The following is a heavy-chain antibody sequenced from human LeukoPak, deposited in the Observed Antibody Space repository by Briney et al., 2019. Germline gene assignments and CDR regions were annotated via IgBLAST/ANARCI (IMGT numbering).Heavy chain of an antibody. Sequence: SETLSLTCAVYGGSFSGYYWSWIRQSPGKGLEWIGEINHSGSTNYNPSLKSRVTISVDTSKNQFSLKLSSVTAADTAVYYCASAFGPTGHNWFDPWGQGTLVTVSS. V-gene: IGHV4-34*01. CDR3: ASAFGPTGHNWFDP. D-gene: IGHD3/OR15-3a*01. CDR2: INHSGST. CDR1: GGSFSGYY. J-gene: IGHJ5*02.